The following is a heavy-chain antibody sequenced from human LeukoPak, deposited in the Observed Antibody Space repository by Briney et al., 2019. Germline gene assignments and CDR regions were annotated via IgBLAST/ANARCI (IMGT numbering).Heavy chain of an antibody. CDR1: GFTFSSYS. D-gene: IGHD4-17*01. J-gene: IGHJ4*02. CDR3: ARDYYGDYVFDY. CDR2: ISSSGSYI. Sequence: GGSLRLSCAASGFTFSSYSMNWVRQAPGKGLEWVSSISSSGSYIYYADSVKGRFTISRDNAKISLDLQMNSLRADDTPVYYCARDYYGDYVFDYWGQGALVTVSS. V-gene: IGHV3-21*01.